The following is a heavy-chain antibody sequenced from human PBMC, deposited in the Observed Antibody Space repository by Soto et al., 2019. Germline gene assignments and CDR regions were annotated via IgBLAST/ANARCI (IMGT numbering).Heavy chain of an antibody. D-gene: IGHD3-10*01. CDR1: GFTFTSYS. V-gene: IGHV3-21*06. Sequence: EVQLVQSGGGLVKPGGSLRLSCAASGFTFTSYSMNWVRQAPGKGLEWVSSITSSSNYIHYADSVRGRFTISRDNAQNSLYLQMTSLTGEDTAVYYCARDTNFYASGSGVDYWGQGTLVTVSS. CDR3: ARDTNFYASGSGVDY. J-gene: IGHJ4*02. CDR2: ITSSSNYI.